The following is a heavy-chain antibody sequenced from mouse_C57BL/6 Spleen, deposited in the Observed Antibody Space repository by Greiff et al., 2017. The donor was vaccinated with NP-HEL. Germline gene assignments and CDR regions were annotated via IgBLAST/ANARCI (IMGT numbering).Heavy chain of an antibody. J-gene: IGHJ3*01. D-gene: IGHD1-1*01. Sequence: VQLQQSGAELVRPGTSVKVSCKASGYAFTNYLIEWVKQRPGQGLEWIGVINPGSGGTNYNEKFKGKATLTADKSSSTAYMQLSILTSEDSAVYFCARPITTVVEGFAYWGQGTLVTVSA. V-gene: IGHV1-54*01. CDR3: ARPITTVVEGFAY. CDR1: GYAFTNYL. CDR2: INPGSGGT.